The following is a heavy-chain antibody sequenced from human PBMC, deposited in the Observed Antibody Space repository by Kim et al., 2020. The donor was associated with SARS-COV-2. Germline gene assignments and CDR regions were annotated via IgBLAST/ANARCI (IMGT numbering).Heavy chain of an antibody. V-gene: IGHV3-30-3*01. CDR2: ISYDGSNK. Sequence: GGSLRLSCAASGFTFSSYAMHWVRQAPGKGLEWVAVISYDGSNKYYADSVKGRFTISRDNSKNTLYLQMNSLRAEDTAVYYCARDPYYDSSGDDAFDIWGQGTMVTVSS. J-gene: IGHJ3*02. D-gene: IGHD3-22*01. CDR3: ARDPYYDSSGDDAFDI. CDR1: GFTFSSYA.